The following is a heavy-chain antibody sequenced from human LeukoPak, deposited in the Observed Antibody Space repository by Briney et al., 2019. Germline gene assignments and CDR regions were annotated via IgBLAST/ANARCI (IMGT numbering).Heavy chain of an antibody. Sequence: SETLSLTCTVCRVAISSYYWSWVRQPAGKGLEWIGRIYTSGSTNYNPSLKSRVTISVDKSKDQFSLKVNSVTAADTAVYYCARGDHTVTSNWFDPWGQGTLVTVSS. CDR3: ARGDHTVTSNWFDP. CDR2: IYTSGST. V-gene: IGHV4-4*07. CDR1: RVAISSYY. J-gene: IGHJ5*02. D-gene: IGHD4-17*01.